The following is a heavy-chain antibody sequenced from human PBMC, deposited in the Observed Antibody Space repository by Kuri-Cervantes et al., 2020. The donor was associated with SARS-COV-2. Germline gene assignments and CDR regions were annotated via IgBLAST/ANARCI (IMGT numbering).Heavy chain of an antibody. CDR2: IYSGGST. CDR1: GFTVSSNY. V-gene: IGHV3-53*01. CDR3: AREDRYGGNLNWVDP. J-gene: IGHJ5*02. Sequence: GESLKISCAASGFTVSSNYMSWVRQAPGKGLEWVSVIYSGGSTYYADSVQGRFTISRDNSKNTLYLQMNSLRVEDTAVYYCAREDRYGGNLNWVDPWGQGTLVTVSS. D-gene: IGHD1-26*01.